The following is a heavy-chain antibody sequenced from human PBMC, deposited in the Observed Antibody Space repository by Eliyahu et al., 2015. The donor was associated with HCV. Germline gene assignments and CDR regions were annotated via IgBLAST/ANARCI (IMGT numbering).Heavy chain of an antibody. CDR2: ISRSGGTI. D-gene: IGHD5-24*01. Sequence: EVHLVESGGGLVQPGGSLRLSCAASGFXFXNYDMNWVRQAPGKGLEWVSYISRSGGTIYFADSVKGRFTISRDNAKNSLYLQMNSLRAEDTAVYYCARDNYYYYYYGMDVWGQGTTVTVSS. CDR1: GFXFXNYD. J-gene: IGHJ6*02. V-gene: IGHV3-48*03. CDR3: ARDNYYYYYYGMDV.